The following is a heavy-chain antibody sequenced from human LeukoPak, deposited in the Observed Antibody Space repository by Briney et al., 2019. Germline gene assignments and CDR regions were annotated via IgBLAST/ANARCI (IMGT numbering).Heavy chain of an antibody. CDR3: AXXXXYYYGSETFFFDD. Sequence: PSETLSLTCRVSGASISTYYWSWIRQPVGKGLEWIGQIKTTGSTHYNSSLESRVTMSLDTSKKEFSLSLTSVTAADTAVYYCAXXXXYYYGSETFFFDDWGQGILVTVSS. J-gene: IGHJ4*02. D-gene: IGHD3-10*01. V-gene: IGHV4-4*07. CDR2: IKTTGST. CDR1: GASISTYY.